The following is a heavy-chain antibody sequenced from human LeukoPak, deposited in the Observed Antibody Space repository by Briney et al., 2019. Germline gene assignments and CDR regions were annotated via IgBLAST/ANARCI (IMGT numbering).Heavy chain of an antibody. J-gene: IGHJ3*02. CDR2: ISYSGST. D-gene: IGHD2-21*01. CDR1: GGSISSSSYY. CDR3: ARLFDAFDI. Sequence: SETLSLTCPVSGGSISSSSYYWGWIRQPPGKGLEWIVSISYSGSTYYNPSLKSRATISADTSKNQFSLNLSSVTAADTAVYYCARLFDAFDIWGQGTMVTVSS. V-gene: IGHV4-39*01.